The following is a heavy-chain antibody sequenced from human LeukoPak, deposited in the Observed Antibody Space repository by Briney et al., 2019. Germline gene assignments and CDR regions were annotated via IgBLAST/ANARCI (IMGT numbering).Heavy chain of an antibody. Sequence: GGSLGLSCAASGFTVSSNSMTWVRQAPGKGLEWVSVIYSGGSTYYADSVKGRFTISRDNSKNTLYLQMNSLRAEDTAVYYCVRDGGYSSRAFDIWGQGTMVTVSS. CDR2: IYSGGST. CDR3: VRDGGYSSRAFDI. D-gene: IGHD5-18*01. V-gene: IGHV3-66*01. CDR1: GFTVSSNS. J-gene: IGHJ3*02.